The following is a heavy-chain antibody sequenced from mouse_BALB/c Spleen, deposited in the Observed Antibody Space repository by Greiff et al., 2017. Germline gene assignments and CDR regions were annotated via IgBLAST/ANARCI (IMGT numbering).Heavy chain of an antibody. CDR3: ASYYGSSYDYAMDY. CDR1: GFNIKDTY. D-gene: IGHD1-1*01. Sequence: EVQLQQSGAELVKPGASVKLSCTASGFNIKDTYMHWVKQRPEQGLEWIGRIDPANGNTKYDPKFQGKATITADTSSNTAYLQLSSLTSEDTAVYYCASYYGSSYDYAMDYWGQGTSVTVSS. CDR2: IDPANGNT. V-gene: IGHV14-3*02. J-gene: IGHJ4*01.